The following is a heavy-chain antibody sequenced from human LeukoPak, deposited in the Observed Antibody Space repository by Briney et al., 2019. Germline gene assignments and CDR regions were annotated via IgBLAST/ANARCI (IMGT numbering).Heavy chain of an antibody. J-gene: IGHJ4*02. CDR1: GFTFSSYS. CDR2: ISSSSSYI. V-gene: IGHV3-21*01. D-gene: IGHD5-18*01. Sequence: GGSLRLSCAASGFTFSSYSMNWVRHAPGKGLEWVSSISSSSSYIYYADSVKGRFTISRDSAKNSLYLQMNSLRAEDTAVYYCARDVGGYSYSDGVDYWGQGTLVTVSS. CDR3: ARDVGGYSYSDGVDY.